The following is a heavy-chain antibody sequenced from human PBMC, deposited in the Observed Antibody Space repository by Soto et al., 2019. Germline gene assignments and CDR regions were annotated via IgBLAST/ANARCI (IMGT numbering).Heavy chain of an antibody. J-gene: IGHJ4*02. V-gene: IGHV3-30*18. CDR2: ISYDGSNK. D-gene: IGHD6-6*01. CDR3: AKDHIAAPFGY. Sequence: GGSLRLSCAASGFTFSSYGMHWVRQAPGKGLEWVAVISYDGSNKYYADSVKGRFTISRDNSKNTLYLQMNSLRAEDTAVYYCAKDHIAAPFGYWGQGTLVTVSS. CDR1: GFTFSSYG.